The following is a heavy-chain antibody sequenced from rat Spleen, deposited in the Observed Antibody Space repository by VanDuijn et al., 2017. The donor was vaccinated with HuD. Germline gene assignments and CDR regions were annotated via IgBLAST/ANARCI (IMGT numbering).Heavy chain of an antibody. V-gene: IGHV5-29*01. D-gene: IGHD1-9*01. CDR2: ISYGDSSGHSST. Sequence: EVQLVESDGGLVPPGRSLKLSCAASGFTFSDYYMAWVRQAPTKGLEWVATISYGDSSGHSSTYYRDSVKGRFTISRANAKSTLNLQMDSLRSEDTATYYCARRHYGYTDYFDYWGQGVMVTVSS. J-gene: IGHJ2*01. CDR1: GFTFSDYY. CDR3: ARRHYGYTDYFDY.